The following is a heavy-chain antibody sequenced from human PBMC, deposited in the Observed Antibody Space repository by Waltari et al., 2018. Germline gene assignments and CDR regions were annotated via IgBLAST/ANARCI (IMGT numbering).Heavy chain of an antibody. Sequence: EVQLVESGGGLVQPGGSLRLSCAASGFTFSSYSMNWVRQAPGKGLEWVSYISSSSTIYYADSVKGRFTISRDNAKNSLYLQMNSLRAEDTAVYYCARDRMGAAYYWGQGTLVTVSS. V-gene: IGHV3-48*04. CDR3: ARDRMGAAYY. CDR2: ISSSSTI. J-gene: IGHJ4*02. CDR1: GFTFSSYS. D-gene: IGHD2-15*01.